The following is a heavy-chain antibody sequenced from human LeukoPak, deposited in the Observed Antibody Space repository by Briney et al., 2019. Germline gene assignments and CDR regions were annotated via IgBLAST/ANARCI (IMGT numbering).Heavy chain of an antibody. CDR2: VFYSGST. Sequence: PSETLSLTCTVSGGSINYDYWSWIRQSPGKGLEWIGYVFYSGSTNYSPSLRGRVTMSVDTSKNQFSLRLSSLTASDTAVYYCAGYQRTGLSATGLDYWGQGILVTVSS. D-gene: IGHD4-17*01. J-gene: IGHJ4*02. V-gene: IGHV4-59*01. CDR1: GGSINYDY. CDR3: AGYQRTGLSATGLDY.